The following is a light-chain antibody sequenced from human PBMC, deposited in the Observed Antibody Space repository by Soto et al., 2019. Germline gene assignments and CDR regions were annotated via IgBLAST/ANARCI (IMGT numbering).Light chain of an antibody. CDR2: KAS. CDR3: QQYQSFFPLT. J-gene: IGKJ4*01. CDR1: QNINSW. V-gene: IGKV1-5*03. Sequence: DIQMTQSPSTLSASVGDRVTITCRASQNINSWLAWYQQKPGKAPKLLIYKASNLESGVPSRFSGSGSGTDFTITIRRLQNDDFENYKCQQYQSFFPLTFGGGTKVDIK.